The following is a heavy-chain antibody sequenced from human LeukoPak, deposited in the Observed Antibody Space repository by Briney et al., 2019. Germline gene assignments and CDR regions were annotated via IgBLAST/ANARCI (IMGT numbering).Heavy chain of an antibody. Sequence: SGGSLRLSCAASGFTFSSYAMHWVRQAPGKGLEWVAVISYDGSIKYYADSVKGRFTISRDNSKNTLYLQMNSLRAEDTAVYYCARASWAQSHYGMGVWGQGTTVTVSS. CDR1: GFTFSSYA. V-gene: IGHV3-30-3*01. CDR2: ISYDGSIK. J-gene: IGHJ6*02. D-gene: IGHD1-26*01. CDR3: ARASWAQSHYGMGV.